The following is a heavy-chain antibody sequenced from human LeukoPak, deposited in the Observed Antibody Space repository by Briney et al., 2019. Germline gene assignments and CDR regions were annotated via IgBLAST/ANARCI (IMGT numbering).Heavy chain of an antibody. Sequence: SQTLSLTCAISGDRVSSNSAAWNWIRQSPSRGLEWLGRTYYRSKWYNDYAVSVKSRITINPDTSKNQFSLQLNSVTPEDTAVYYCARSLLGAVAGTIAYFDYWGQGTLVTVSS. CDR3: ARSLLGAVAGTIAYFDY. CDR1: GDRVSSNSAA. CDR2: TYYRSKWYN. V-gene: IGHV6-1*01. D-gene: IGHD6-19*01. J-gene: IGHJ4*02.